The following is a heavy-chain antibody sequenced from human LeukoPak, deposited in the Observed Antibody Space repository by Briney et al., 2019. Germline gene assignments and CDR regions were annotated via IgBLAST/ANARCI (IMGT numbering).Heavy chain of an antibody. CDR1: GFTFSSYS. D-gene: IGHD3-10*01. Sequence: GGSLRLSCAASGFTFSSYSMNWVRQAPGKGLEWVSSISTSSIYIYYADSMKGRFTISRDNAQNSLYLQMNSLRVEDTAVYYCAKVAKYYYGSETYYFFEHWGQGTPVTASS. V-gene: IGHV3-21*01. J-gene: IGHJ4*02. CDR2: ISTSSIYI. CDR3: AKVAKYYYGSETYYFFEH.